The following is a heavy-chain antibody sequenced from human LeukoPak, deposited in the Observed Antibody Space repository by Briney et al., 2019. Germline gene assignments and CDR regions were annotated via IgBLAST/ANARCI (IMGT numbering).Heavy chain of an antibody. D-gene: IGHD2-2*01. CDR3: ARVRGYCTSNSCPLGFDY. J-gene: IGHJ4*02. V-gene: IGHV3-7*02. CDR1: GYFFPNAW. Sequence: GGSLRLSCTLSGYFFPNAWLSWVRQAPGKGLEWVAQIKSDGSDKYYVDSVKGRFTISRDNAKNSLYLQMNSLRAEDTAVYYCARVRGYCTSNSCPLGFDYWGQGTLVTVSS. CDR2: IKSDGSDK.